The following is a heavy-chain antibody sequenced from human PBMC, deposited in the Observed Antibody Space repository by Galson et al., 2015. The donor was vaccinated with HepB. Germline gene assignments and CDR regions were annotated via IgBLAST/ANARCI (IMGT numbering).Heavy chain of an antibody. J-gene: IGHJ4*02. V-gene: IGHV1-18*01. Sequence: SVKVSCKASGYTFTSYGISWVRQAPGQGLEWMGWISAYNGNTNYAQKLQGRVTMTTDTSTSTAYMELRSLRSDDTAVYYCARGDYDFWSGYYTQFDYWGQGTLVTVSS. D-gene: IGHD3-3*01. CDR3: ARGDYDFWSGYYTQFDY. CDR2: ISAYNGNT. CDR1: GYTFTSYG.